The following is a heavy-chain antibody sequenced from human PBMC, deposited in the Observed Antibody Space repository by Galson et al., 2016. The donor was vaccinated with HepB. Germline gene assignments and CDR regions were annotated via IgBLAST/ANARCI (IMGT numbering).Heavy chain of an antibody. V-gene: IGHV3-23*01. CDR2: ITSRVDVT. CDR1: GFTFSAYA. D-gene: IGHD2-15*01. J-gene: IGHJ4*02. CDR3: AQDVLGWPVS. Sequence: SLRLSCAASGFTFSAYAMNWVRQAPGKGLEWVSTITSRVDVTHYADFVEGRFTISRDTSKNTLYLQLNSLRAEDTAVYFCAQDVLGWPVSWGQGTLVTVSS.